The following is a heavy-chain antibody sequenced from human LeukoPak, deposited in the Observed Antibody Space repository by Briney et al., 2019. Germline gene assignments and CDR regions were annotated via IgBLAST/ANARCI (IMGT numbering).Heavy chain of an antibody. CDR3: AKVMGGSGSYSPWGY. J-gene: IGHJ4*02. Sequence: GGSLRLSCAASGFTFSSYAMSWVRQAPGKGLEWVSAISGSGGSTYYADSVKGRFTISRDNSKNTLYLQMNSLRAEDTAVYYCAKVMGGSGSYSPWGYWGQGTLVTVSS. CDR1: GFTFSSYA. V-gene: IGHV3-23*01. D-gene: IGHD3-10*01. CDR2: ISGSGGST.